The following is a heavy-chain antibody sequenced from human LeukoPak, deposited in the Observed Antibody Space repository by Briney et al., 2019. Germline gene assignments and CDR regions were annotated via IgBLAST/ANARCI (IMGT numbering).Heavy chain of an antibody. Sequence: GGSLRLSCAASGFTFSSYSMNWVRQAPGKGLEWVSYISSSSSTIYYADSVKGRFTISRDNAKNSLYLQMNSLRDEDTAVYYCARDPPPYYDILTGYYPRYYFGYWGQGTLVTVSS. D-gene: IGHD3-9*01. CDR3: ARDPPPYYDILTGYYPRYYFGY. CDR1: GFTFSSYS. CDR2: ISSSSSTI. J-gene: IGHJ4*02. V-gene: IGHV3-48*02.